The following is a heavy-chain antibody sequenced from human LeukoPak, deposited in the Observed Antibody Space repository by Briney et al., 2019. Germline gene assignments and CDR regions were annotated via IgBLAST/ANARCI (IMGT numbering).Heavy chain of an antibody. D-gene: IGHD3-9*01. CDR2: ISGSGGST. CDR1: GFTFSSYA. J-gene: IGHJ4*02. Sequence: GSLRLSCAASGFTFSSYAMSWVRQAPGKGLEWVSAISGSGGSTYYADSVKGRFTISRDNAKNSLYLQMNSLRAEDTAVYYCAKARYFDWSPPSYWGQGTLVTVSS. CDR3: AKARYFDWSPPSY. V-gene: IGHV3-23*01.